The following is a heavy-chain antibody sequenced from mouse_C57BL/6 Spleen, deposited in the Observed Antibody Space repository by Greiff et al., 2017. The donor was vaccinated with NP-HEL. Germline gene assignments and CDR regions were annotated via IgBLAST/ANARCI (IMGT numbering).Heavy chain of an antibody. Sequence: QVQLQQPGAELVKPGASVKVSCKASGYTFTSYWMHWVKQRPGQGLEWIGRIHPSDSDTNYNQKFKGKATLTVDKSSRTAYMQLSSLTSEDSAVYYCEIVGDYYGSSYGPFDVWGTGTTVTVSS. CDR1: GYTFTSYW. D-gene: IGHD1-1*01. CDR2: IHPSDSDT. J-gene: IGHJ1*03. V-gene: IGHV1-74*01. CDR3: EIVGDYYGSSYGPFDV.